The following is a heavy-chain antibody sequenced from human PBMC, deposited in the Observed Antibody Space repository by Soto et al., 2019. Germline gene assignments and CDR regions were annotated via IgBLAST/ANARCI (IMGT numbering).Heavy chain of an antibody. V-gene: IGHV3-30*02. Sequence: GGSLRLSCAASGFSFSTYGMHWVRQAPGKGLEWVSFIWNDGRTKYYADSVKGRFTISRGNAKNTLYLQMNSLRAEDTAAYYCATDDSGSGSTIKGYMDVWGKETTFTVSS. CDR3: ATDDSGSGSTIKGYMDV. CDR1: GFSFSTYG. D-gene: IGHD3-10*01. CDR2: IWNDGRTK. J-gene: IGHJ6*03.